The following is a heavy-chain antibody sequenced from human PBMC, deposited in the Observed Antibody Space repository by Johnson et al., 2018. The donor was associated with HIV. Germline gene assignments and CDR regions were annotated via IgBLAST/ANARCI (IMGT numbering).Heavy chain of an antibody. J-gene: IGHJ3*02. CDR2: ISYDGNNK. V-gene: IGHV3-30*19. CDR3: AREGGAFYDSSGSLAFDI. D-gene: IGHD3-22*01. Sequence: QVQLVESGGGVVQPGGSLRLSCAASGFTFSRYGMHWVRQAPGKGREWVAVISYDGNNKYYADSVTCRFTISKDNSKSTLYVQMNRLTVDDTAVYYCAREGGAFYDSSGSLAFDIWGQGTMVTVSS. CDR1: GFTFSRYG.